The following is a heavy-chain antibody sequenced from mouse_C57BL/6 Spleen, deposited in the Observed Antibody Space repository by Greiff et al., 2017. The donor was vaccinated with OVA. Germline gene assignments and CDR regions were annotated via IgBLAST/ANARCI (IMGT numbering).Heavy chain of an antibody. CDR1: GFNIKDYY. CDR3: ARWLQGFDV. D-gene: IGHD2-2*01. Sequence: EVQLQQSGAELVKPGASVKLSCTASGFNIKDYYMHWVKQRTEQGLEWIGRIDPEDGVTKYAPKFQGKATITADTSSNTAYLQLSSLTSEDTAVYYCARWLQGFDVWGTGTTVTVSS. J-gene: IGHJ1*03. V-gene: IGHV14-2*01. CDR2: IDPEDGVT.